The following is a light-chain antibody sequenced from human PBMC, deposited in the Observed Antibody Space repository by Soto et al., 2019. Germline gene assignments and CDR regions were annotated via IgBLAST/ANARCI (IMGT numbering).Light chain of an antibody. CDR1: SSDVGGYNY. CDR3: SSYTSSSTRV. CDR2: EVS. V-gene: IGLV2-14*01. Sequence: QSALTQPASVSGSAGRSITISCTGASSDVGGYNYVSWYQQHPGKAPKLMIYEVSNRPSGVSNRFSGSKSGNTASLTISGLQAEDECDYYCSSYTSSSTRVFGGGTKLTVL. J-gene: IGLJ3*02.